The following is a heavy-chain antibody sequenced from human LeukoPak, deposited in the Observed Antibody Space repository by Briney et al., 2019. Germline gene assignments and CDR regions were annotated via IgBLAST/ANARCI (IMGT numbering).Heavy chain of an antibody. CDR3: AASSKVLRYFDWLIDY. V-gene: IGHV1-2*02. CDR1: GYTFTGYY. J-gene: IGHJ4*02. Sequence: ASVKVSCKASGYTFTGYYMHWVRQAPGQGLEWMGWINPNSGGTNYAQKFQGRVTMTRDTSISTAYMELSRLRSDDTAVYYCAASSKVLRYFDWLIDYWGQGTLVTVSS. CDR2: INPNSGGT. D-gene: IGHD3-9*01.